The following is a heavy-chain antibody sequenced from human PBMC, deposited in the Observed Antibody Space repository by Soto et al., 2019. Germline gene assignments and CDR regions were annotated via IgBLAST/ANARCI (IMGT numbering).Heavy chain of an antibody. Sequence: SETLSLTCTVSGGSISSGDYYWSWIRQPPGKGLEWIGYIYYSGSTYYNPSLKSRVTISVDTSKNQLSLKLSSVTAADTAVYYCAREGYYDSSGYFDYWGQGTPVPVSS. CDR2: IYYSGST. CDR3: AREGYYDSSGYFDY. CDR1: GGSISSGDYY. V-gene: IGHV4-30-4*01. D-gene: IGHD3-22*01. J-gene: IGHJ4*02.